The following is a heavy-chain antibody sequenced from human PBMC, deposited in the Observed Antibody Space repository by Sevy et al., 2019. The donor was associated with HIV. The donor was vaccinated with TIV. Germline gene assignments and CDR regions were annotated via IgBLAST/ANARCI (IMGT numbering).Heavy chain of an antibody. CDR3: AKDLSSSWYIDY. V-gene: IGHV3-30*18. J-gene: IGHJ4*02. CDR1: GFTFSSYG. CDR2: ISYDGSNK. D-gene: IGHD6-13*01. Sequence: GGSLRLSCAASGFTFSSYGMHWVRQAPGKGLEWVAVISYDGSNKYYADSVKGRLTISRDNSKNTLYLQMNSLRAEDTAVYYCAKDLSSSWYIDYWGQGTLVTVSS.